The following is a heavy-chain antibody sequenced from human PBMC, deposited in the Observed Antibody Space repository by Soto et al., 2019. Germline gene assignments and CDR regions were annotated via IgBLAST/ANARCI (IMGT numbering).Heavy chain of an antibody. CDR3: ARPGPRTAMVSGVFDI. D-gene: IGHD5-18*01. Sequence: SETLSLTCTVSGGSISSSSYYWGWIRQPPGKGLEWIGSIYYSGSTYYNPSLKSRVTLSVDTSTNQFSLKLSSVTAADTGVYYCARPGPRTAMVSGVFDIWGQGRMVTVSS. CDR2: IYYSGST. V-gene: IGHV4-39*01. J-gene: IGHJ3*02. CDR1: GGSISSSSYY.